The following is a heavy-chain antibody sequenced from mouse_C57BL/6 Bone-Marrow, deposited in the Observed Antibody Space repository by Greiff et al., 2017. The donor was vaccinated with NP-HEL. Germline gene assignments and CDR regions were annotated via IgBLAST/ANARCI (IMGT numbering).Heavy chain of an antibody. CDR3: ARSGGIRSYALED. D-gene: IGHD3-2*02. CDR1: GYTFTSYG. Sequence: QVQLQQSGAELARPGASVKLSCKASGYTFTSYGISWVKQRPGQGLEWIGEIYPRSSNTYYNEKFKGKATLTADKSSSTAYMELRSLTSEDSAVYFGARSGGIRSYALEDWGKGTSVTVAS. CDR2: IYPRSSNT. J-gene: IGHJ4*01. V-gene: IGHV1-81*01.